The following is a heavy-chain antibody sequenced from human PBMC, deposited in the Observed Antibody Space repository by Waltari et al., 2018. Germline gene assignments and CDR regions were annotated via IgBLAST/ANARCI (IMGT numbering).Heavy chain of an antibody. Sequence: EVQLVESGGGVVRPGGSLRLSCAASGFTFADYGMSWVRQAPVKGMKVCSGINGNGCSTGYEDCVKGRFTIYRDNDKNSLYLQMNSLRAEDTALYYCATVKISGVFDYWGQGTLVTVSS. D-gene: IGHD3-10*01. CDR1: GFTFADYG. CDR3: ATVKISGVFDY. CDR2: INGNGCST. V-gene: IGHV3-20*04. J-gene: IGHJ4*02.